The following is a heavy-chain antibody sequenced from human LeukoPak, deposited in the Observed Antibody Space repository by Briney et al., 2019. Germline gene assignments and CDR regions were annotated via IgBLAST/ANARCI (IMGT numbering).Heavy chain of an antibody. CDR2: INTNTGNP. Sequence: ASVKVSCKASGYTFTSYAMAWVRQAPGQGLEWMGWINTNTGNPTYAQDFAGRFVFSLDTSVSTAYLQISSLKAEDTAVYYCASLNVDTATLFDYWGQGTLVTVSS. CDR1: GYTFTSYA. D-gene: IGHD5-18*01. J-gene: IGHJ4*02. V-gene: IGHV7-4-1*02. CDR3: ASLNVDTATLFDY.